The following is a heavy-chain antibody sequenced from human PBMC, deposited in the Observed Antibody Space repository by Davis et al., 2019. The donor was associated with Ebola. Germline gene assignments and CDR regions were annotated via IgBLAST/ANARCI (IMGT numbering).Heavy chain of an antibody. CDR3: AKDVTDYSSGWTSL. V-gene: IGHV3-30*02. CDR1: GFTFSAYG. J-gene: IGHJ4*02. Sequence: GESLKISCEASGFTFSAYGMHWVRQAPGKGLEWVAIVWRDGTGEYYADSVKGRFTISRDNYKKTLLLQMSSLRAEDTAVYYCAKDVTDYSSGWTSLWGQGTLVTVSS. CDR2: VWRDGTGE. D-gene: IGHD6-19*01.